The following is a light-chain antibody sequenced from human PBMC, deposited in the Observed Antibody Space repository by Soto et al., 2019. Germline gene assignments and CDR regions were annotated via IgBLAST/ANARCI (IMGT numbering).Light chain of an antibody. CDR3: QQYNNLPPFT. J-gene: IGKJ5*01. CDR1: QSVSSN. CDR2: GAS. V-gene: IGKV3D-15*01. Sequence: EIVMTQSPATLSVSPGERATLSCRASQSVSSNLAWYQQKPGQAPRLLIYGASTRATGIPARFSGSGSGTEFTLTISSLQSEDFAVYYCQQYNNLPPFTFGQGRRLEIK.